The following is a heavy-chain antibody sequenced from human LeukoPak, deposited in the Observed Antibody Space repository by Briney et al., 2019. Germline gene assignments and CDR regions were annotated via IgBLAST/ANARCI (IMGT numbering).Heavy chain of an antibody. V-gene: IGHV3-30*01. J-gene: IGHJ4*02. CDR3: VRDNYGGILDF. D-gene: IGHD2-21*01. CDR2: VLYDGSKK. Sequence: GGSLRLSCAASGFTFTLYTMHWVRQAPGKGLECVAVVLYDGSKKYYADSVKGRFTLSRDNSKNTLSLQMNTLRPDDTAVYYCVRDNYGGILDFWGQGTLVTVSS. CDR1: GFTFTLYT.